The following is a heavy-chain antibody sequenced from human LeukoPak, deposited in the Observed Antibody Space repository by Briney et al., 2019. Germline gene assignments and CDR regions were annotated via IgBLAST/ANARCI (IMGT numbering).Heavy chain of an antibody. V-gene: IGHV4-38-2*02. CDR1: DYSISSGYGYD. CDR2: IYHRGIT. CDR3: ATLVSTRYYFDY. J-gene: IGHJ4*02. Sequence: SDTLSLICTVSDYSISSGYGYDWGWIRQPPGEGLEWIGNIYHRGITYYNHFHSSLKSRVTISIDTSKSQFSLRLTSVTAADTAVYFCATLVSTRYYFDYWGQGTLVTVSS. D-gene: IGHD5/OR15-5a*01.